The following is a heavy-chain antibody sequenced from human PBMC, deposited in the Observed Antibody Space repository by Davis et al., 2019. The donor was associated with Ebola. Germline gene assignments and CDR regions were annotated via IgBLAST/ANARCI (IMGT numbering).Heavy chain of an antibody. D-gene: IGHD1-26*01. CDR3: TSEVGAIDY. V-gene: IGHV3-73*01. CDR2: IRSKANSYAT. J-gene: IGHJ4*02. CDR1: GFTFSGSA. Sequence: PGGSLRLSCAASGFTFSGSAMHWVRQASGKGLEWVGRIRSKANSYATAYAASVKGRFTISRDDSKNTAYLQMNSLKTEDTAVYYRTSEVGAIDYWGQGTLVTVSS.